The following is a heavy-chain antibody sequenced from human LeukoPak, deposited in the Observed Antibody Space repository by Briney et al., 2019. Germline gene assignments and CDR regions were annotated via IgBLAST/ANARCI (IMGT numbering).Heavy chain of an antibody. CDR1: GGTFSSYA. CDR3: ANGPERIQLWSNPVHGY. D-gene: IGHD5-18*01. V-gene: IGHV1-69*05. Sequence: ASVKVSCKASGGTFSSYAISWVRQAPGQGLEWMGGIIPIFGTANYAQKFQGRVTITTDESTSTAYMELSSLRSEDTAVYYCANGPERIQLWSNPVHGYWGQGTLVTVSS. CDR2: IIPIFGTA. J-gene: IGHJ4*02.